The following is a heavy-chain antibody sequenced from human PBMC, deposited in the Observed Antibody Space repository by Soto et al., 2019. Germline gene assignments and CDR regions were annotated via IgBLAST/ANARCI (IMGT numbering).Heavy chain of an antibody. D-gene: IGHD3-22*01. Sequence: GGSLRLSCAASGFTFSSYSMNWVRQAPGKGLEWVSSISSSSSYIYYADSVKGRFTISRGNAKNSLYLQMNSLRAEDTAVYYCARDRIFYNYDSSGYYPSADYWGQGTLVTVSS. CDR1: GFTFSSYS. CDR2: ISSSSSYI. J-gene: IGHJ4*02. CDR3: ARDRIFYNYDSSGYYPSADY. V-gene: IGHV3-21*01.